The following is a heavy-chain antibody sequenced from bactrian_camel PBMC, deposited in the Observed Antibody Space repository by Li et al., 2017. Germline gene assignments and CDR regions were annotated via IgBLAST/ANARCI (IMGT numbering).Heavy chain of an antibody. CDR1: GYTDSTYC. D-gene: IGHD5*01. Sequence: VQLVESGGGSVQPGGSLRLSCIASGYTDSTYCMGWFRQAPGKDREGAAHIDSDGKWYAESLKGRSTISTDDANNTLDLQIDSLQPEDTAMYYCAVLSQFNHCRGVLVGIWQQYASWGQGTQVTVS. J-gene: IGHJ4*01. CDR2: IDSDGK. CDR3: AVLSQFNHCRGVLVGIWQQYAS. V-gene: IGHV3S26*01.